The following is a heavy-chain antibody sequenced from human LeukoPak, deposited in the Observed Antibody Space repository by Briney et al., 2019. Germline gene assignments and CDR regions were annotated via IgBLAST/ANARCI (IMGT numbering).Heavy chain of an antibody. V-gene: IGHV4-4*07. CDR2: IYTSGST. CDR1: GGSISSYY. D-gene: IGHD1-26*01. CDR3: ARDGIVGATGGTSFDY. J-gene: IGHJ4*02. Sequence: SETLSLTCTVSGGSISSYYWSWIRQPAGKGLEWIGRIYTSGSTNYNPSLKSRVTMSVDTSKNQFSLKLSSVTAADTAVYYCARDGIVGATGGTSFDYWGQGTLVTVSS.